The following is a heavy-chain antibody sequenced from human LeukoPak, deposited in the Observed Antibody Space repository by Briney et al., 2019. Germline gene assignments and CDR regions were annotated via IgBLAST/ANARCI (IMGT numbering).Heavy chain of an antibody. D-gene: IGHD3-22*01. Sequence: PGGSLRLSCAASGFTFSSFGMHWVRQAPGKGLEWVAVIWYDGSNKYYADSVKGRFTISRDNSKNTLYLQMNSLRAEDTAVYYCARDRNYDSSGGLDDAFEIWGQGTMVTVSS. CDR2: IWYDGSNK. CDR3: ARDRNYDSSGGLDDAFEI. J-gene: IGHJ3*02. CDR1: GFTFSSFG. V-gene: IGHV3-33*01.